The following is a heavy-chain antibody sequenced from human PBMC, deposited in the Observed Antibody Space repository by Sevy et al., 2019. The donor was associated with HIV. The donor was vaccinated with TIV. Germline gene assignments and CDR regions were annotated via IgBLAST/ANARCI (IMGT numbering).Heavy chain of an antibody. Sequence: GGSLRLPCAASGFSFSDYYMTWIRQAPGKGPEWVSYISSGSRYTNYADSVKGRFAISRDNAENSLYLQMSSLRAEDTAVYYCARVRVVAADYHFDYWGQGTLVTVSS. CDR3: ARVRVVAADYHFDY. CDR2: ISSGSRYT. D-gene: IGHD6-13*01. J-gene: IGHJ4*02. V-gene: IGHV3-11*06. CDR1: GFSFSDYY.